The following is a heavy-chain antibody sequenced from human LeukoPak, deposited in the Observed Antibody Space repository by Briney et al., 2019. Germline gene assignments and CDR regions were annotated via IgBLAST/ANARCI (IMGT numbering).Heavy chain of an antibody. Sequence: PSETLSLTCTVSGGSISRYYWSWIRQPPGKGLEWIAYIYHSGSTNYNPSLKSRVTISVDTSKNQFSLKVDSVTAADTAVYYCARHDMDVAGGGLDYFDYWGQGTLVTVSS. CDR2: IYHSGST. J-gene: IGHJ4*02. CDR3: ARHDMDVAGGGLDYFDY. D-gene: IGHD1-26*01. V-gene: IGHV4-59*08. CDR1: GGSISRYY.